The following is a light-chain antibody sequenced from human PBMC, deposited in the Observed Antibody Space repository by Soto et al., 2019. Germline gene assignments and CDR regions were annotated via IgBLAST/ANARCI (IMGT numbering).Light chain of an antibody. CDR2: DAS. CDR1: QNVKNRY. V-gene: IGKV3-20*01. Sequence: ETVLTQSPATLSLSPGERATLSCRASQNVKNRYLAWYQQKPGQAPRLLIYDASVRATDIPDRFSGSGFGTDFTLTISRLEPEDFAVYFCQQHGTSPVTFGPGTKVEI. J-gene: IGKJ3*01. CDR3: QQHGTSPVT.